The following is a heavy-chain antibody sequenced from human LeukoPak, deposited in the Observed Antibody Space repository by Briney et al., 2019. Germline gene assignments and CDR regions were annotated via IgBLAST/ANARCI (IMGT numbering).Heavy chain of an antibody. V-gene: IGHV3-21*01. CDR3: ARDPSGSYYRFDY. D-gene: IGHD1-26*01. Sequence: GGSLRLSCAASGFTFSSYSMNWIRQAPGKGLEWVSSISSSSIYIYYADSVKGRFTISRDNAKNSLYPQMNSLRAEDTAVYYCARDPSGSYYRFDYWGQGTLVTVSS. J-gene: IGHJ4*02. CDR2: ISSSSIYI. CDR1: GFTFSSYS.